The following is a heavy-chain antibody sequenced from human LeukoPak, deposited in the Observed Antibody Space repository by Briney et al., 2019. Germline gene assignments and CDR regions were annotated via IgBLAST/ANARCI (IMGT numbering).Heavy chain of an antibody. J-gene: IGHJ4*02. CDR3: ARDQGRDGYKWRY. Sequence: GGSLRLSCAASGFTVSSNYMSWVRQAPGKGLEWVSAISGSGGSTYYADSVKGRFTISRDNSKNTLYLQMNSLRAEDTAVYYCARDQGRDGYKWRYWGQGTLVTVSS. V-gene: IGHV3-53*01. CDR2: ISGSGGST. CDR1: GFTVSSNY. D-gene: IGHD5-24*01.